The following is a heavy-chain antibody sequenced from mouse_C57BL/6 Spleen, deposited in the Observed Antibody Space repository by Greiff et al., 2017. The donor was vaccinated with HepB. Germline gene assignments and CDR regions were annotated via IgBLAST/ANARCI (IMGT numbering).Heavy chain of an antibody. Sequence: QVQLQQPGAELVKPGASVKLSCKASGYTFTSYWMHWVKQRPGQGLEWIGMIHPNSGSTNYNEKFKSKATLTVDKSSSTAYMKLSSLTSEDSAVYYCARSATEGAMDYWGQGTSVTVSS. D-gene: IGHD1-1*01. J-gene: IGHJ4*01. CDR1: GYTFTSYW. V-gene: IGHV1-64*01. CDR2: IHPNSGST. CDR3: ARSATEGAMDY.